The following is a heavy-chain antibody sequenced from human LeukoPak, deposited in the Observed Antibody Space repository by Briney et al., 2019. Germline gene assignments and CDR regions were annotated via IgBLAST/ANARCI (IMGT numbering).Heavy chain of an antibody. D-gene: IGHD6-19*01. CDR2: IYYSGST. J-gene: IGHJ4*02. CDR1: GGSFSSYY. V-gene: IGHV4-59*12. Sequence: PSETLSLTCTLSGGSFSSYYWSWIRQPPGKGLEWIGYIYYSGSTNYNPSLKSRVTISVDTSKNQFSLQLSSVTAADTALYYCARDYGGWYYFDYWGQGTLVTVSS. CDR3: ARDYGGWYYFDY.